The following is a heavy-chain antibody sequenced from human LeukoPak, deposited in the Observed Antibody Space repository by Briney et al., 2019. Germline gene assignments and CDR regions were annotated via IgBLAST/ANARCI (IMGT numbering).Heavy chain of an antibody. V-gene: IGHV4-59*01. CDR2: IYYSGST. CDR1: GGSISSYY. CDR3: AREGFRRYSSGWYNWFDP. D-gene: IGHD6-19*01. J-gene: IGHJ5*02. Sequence: SETLSLTCTVSGGSISSYYWSWTRQPPGKGLEWIGYIYYSGSTNYNPALKSRVTISVDTSKNQFSLKLSSVTAADTAVYYCAREGFRRYSSGWYNWFDPWGQGTLVTVSS.